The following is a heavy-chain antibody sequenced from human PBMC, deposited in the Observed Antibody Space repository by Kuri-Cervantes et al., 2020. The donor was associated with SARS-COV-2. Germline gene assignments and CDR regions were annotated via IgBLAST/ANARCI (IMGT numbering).Heavy chain of an antibody. D-gene: IGHD3-3*02. CDR1: GFTFSSYW. V-gene: IGHV3-7*01. CDR3: ARDWPLWVLDY. J-gene: IGHJ4*02. Sequence: GGSLRLSCAASGFTFSSYWMSWVRQAPGKGLEWVANIKHDGSEKYYVDSVKGRFSIFRDNSKNMLYLQMNSLRAEDTAVYYCARDWPLWVLDYWGQGTLVTVSS. CDR2: IKHDGSEK.